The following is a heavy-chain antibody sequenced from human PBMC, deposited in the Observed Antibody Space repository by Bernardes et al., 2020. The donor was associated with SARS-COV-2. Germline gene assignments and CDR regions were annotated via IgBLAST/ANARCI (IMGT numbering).Heavy chain of an antibody. J-gene: IGHJ6*02. D-gene: IGHD2-2*01. CDR1: GYTLTELS. CDR3: ATAAVVVVPAANYPNYYYYYGMDV. Sequence: ASMKVSCKVSGYTLTELSMHWVRQAPGKGLEWMGGFDPEDGETIYAQKFQGRVTMTEDTSTDTAYMELSSLRSEDTAVYYCATAAVVVVPAANYPNYYYYYGMDVWGQGTTVTVSS. CDR2: FDPEDGET. V-gene: IGHV1-24*01.